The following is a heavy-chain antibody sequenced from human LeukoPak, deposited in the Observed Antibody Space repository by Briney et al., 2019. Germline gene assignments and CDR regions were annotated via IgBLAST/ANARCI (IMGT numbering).Heavy chain of an antibody. CDR2: ISSSSSYI. J-gene: IGHJ6*03. CDR3: ARDARDYYYYMDV. Sequence: GGPLRLSCAASGFTFSSYSMNWVRQAPGKGLEWVSSISSSSSYIYYADSVKGRFTISRDNPKNSLYLQMNSLRAEDTAVYYCARDARDYYYYMDVWGKGTTVTVSS. CDR1: GFTFSSYS. V-gene: IGHV3-21*01.